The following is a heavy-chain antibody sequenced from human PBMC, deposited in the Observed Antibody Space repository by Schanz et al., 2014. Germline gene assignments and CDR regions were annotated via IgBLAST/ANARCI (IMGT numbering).Heavy chain of an antibody. J-gene: IGHJ4*02. CDR2: ISGSGGST. D-gene: IGHD2-15*01. CDR1: GFTISSYS. CDR3: ARDRGYCSGGSCLTFDY. Sequence: EVQLVESGGGLVKPGGSLRLSCAASGFTISSYSMNWVRQAPGKGLEWVSAISGSGGSTYYADSVKGRFTISRDNSKNTLYLQMNTLRAEDTAVYYCARDRGYCSGGSCLTFDYWGQGTLXTVSS. V-gene: IGHV3-23*04.